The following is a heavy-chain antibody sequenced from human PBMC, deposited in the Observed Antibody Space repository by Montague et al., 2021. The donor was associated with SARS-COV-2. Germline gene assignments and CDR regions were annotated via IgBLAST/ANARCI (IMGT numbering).Heavy chain of an antibody. D-gene: IGHD1-26*01. CDR3: ARESGSFHDGGYFDY. CDR2: ISNDGSNK. V-gene: IGHV3-30*04. Sequence: SLRLSCAASGFYFSYAMHWVRRAPGKGLEWVALISNDGSNKHHADSVKGRFTISRDNSKSTLYLQVNSLRAEDTAVYYCARESGSFHDGGYFDYWGQGSLVTVSS. CDR1: GFYFSYA. J-gene: IGHJ4*02.